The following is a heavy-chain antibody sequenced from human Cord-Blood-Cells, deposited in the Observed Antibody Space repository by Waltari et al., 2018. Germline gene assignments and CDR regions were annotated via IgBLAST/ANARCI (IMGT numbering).Heavy chain of an antibody. Sequence: EVQLVESGGGLVKPGGSLRLSCAASGFTFSSYNMNWVRQAPGKGLVWVSSSSSSRRYIYYADSVKGRFTISRDNAKNSLYLQMNSLSAEDTAVYDCASDRDSSSWFDYWGQGTLVTVSS. CDR3: ASDRDSSSWFDY. J-gene: IGHJ4*02. D-gene: IGHD6-13*01. CDR1: GFTFSSYN. CDR2: SSSSRRYI. V-gene: IGHV3-21*01.